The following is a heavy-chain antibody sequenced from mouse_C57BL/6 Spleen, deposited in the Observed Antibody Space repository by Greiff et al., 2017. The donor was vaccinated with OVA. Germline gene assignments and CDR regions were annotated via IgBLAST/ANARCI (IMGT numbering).Heavy chain of an antibody. CDR3: ARRSNPYAMDY. V-gene: IGHV1-82*01. D-gene: IGHD2-5*01. J-gene: IGHJ4*01. CDR1: GYAFSSSW. CDR2: IYPGDGDT. Sequence: QVQLKESGPELVKPGASVKISCKASGYAFSSSWMNWVKQRPGKGLEWIGRIYPGDGDTNYNGKFKGKATLTADKSSSTAYMQLSSLTSEDSAVYFCARRSNPYAMDYWGQGTSVTVSS.